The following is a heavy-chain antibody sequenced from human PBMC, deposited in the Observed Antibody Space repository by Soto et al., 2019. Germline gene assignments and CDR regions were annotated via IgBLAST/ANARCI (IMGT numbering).Heavy chain of an antibody. D-gene: IGHD1-26*01. Sequence: LRLSCAASGFTFSDYYMSWIRQAPGKGLEWVSYISSSSYTIYADSVKGRFTISRDNAKNSLYLQMNSLRAEDTAVYYCAKVSLGALTFTDYYYYGLDVWGQGTTVTVSS. CDR1: GFTFSDYY. J-gene: IGHJ6*02. V-gene: IGHV3-11*05. CDR2: ISSSSYT. CDR3: AKVSLGALTFTDYYYYGLDV.